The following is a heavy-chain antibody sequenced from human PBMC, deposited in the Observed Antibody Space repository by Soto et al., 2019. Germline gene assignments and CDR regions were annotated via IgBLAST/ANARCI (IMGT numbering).Heavy chain of an antibody. CDR1: GFTFTSSA. D-gene: IGHD3-10*01. CDR2: IVVGSGNT. V-gene: IGHV1-58*01. Sequence: SVKVSCKASGFTFTSSAVQWVRQARGQRLEWIGWIVVGSGNTNYAQKFQERVTITRDMSTSTAYMELSSLRSEDTAVYYCAADPYYYGSGNSYYYGMDVWGQGTTVTVS. CDR3: AADPYYYGSGNSYYYGMDV. J-gene: IGHJ6*02.